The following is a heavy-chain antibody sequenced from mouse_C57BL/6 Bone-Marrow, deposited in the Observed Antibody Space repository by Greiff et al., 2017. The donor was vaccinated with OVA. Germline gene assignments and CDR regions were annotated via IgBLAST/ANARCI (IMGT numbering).Heavy chain of an antibody. CDR1: GFSLTSYG. CDR2: IWSGGST. V-gene: IGHV2-2*01. J-gene: IGHJ1*03. CDR3: ARNGGNYVWYFDV. Sequence: VHLVESGPGLVQPSQSLSITCTVSGFSLTSYGVHWVRQSPGKGLEWLGVIWSGGSTDYNAALISRLSISKDNSKSQVFFKMNSLQADDTAIYYCARNGGNYVWYFDVWGTGTTVTVSS. D-gene: IGHD2-1*01.